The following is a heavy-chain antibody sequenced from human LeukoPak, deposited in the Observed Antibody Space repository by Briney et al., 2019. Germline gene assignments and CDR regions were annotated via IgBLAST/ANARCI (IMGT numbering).Heavy chain of an antibody. J-gene: IGHJ4*02. CDR1: GFPFSSYW. CDR3: ARDLTSDGAWSFDY. CDR2: INTDGSTT. V-gene: IGHV3-74*01. D-gene: IGHD1-1*01. Sequence: PGGSLRLSCAASGFPFSSYWMHWVRQAPGKGLVWVSHINTDGSTTTYADSVKGRFTVSRDNAKNTLYLQMNSLRAEDTAVYYCARDLTSDGAWSFDYWGQGILVTVSS.